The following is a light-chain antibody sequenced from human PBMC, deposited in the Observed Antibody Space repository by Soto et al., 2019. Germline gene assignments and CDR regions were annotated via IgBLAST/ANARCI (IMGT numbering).Light chain of an antibody. CDR2: GAS. V-gene: IGKV1D-12*01. CDR3: HQAYTFPRT. J-gene: IGKJ1*01. CDR1: QDISHY. Sequence: DIPVTQSPSSVSASVGDRVTITCRASQDISHYLAWYQQKPGKAPKLLIYGASSLQSGVPSRFSGSGSGTDLTLTISSLQPEDFATFYCHQAYTFPRTFGQGTKVEIQ.